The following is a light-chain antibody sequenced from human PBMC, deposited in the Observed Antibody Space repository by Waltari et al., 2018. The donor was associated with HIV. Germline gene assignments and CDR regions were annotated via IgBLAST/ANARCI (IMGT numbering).Light chain of an antibody. Sequence: QSALTQPASVSGSPGQSITISCPGTSSDVGGYNYVSWYQQHPGKAPKRMIYYVSNRPSGVSTRVSGSKSGNTASLTISGLQAEDEADYYCSSDTSSSALYVVFGGGTKLTVL. V-gene: IGLV2-14*03. CDR2: YVS. J-gene: IGLJ2*01. CDR1: SSDVGGYNY. CDR3: SSDTSSSALYVV.